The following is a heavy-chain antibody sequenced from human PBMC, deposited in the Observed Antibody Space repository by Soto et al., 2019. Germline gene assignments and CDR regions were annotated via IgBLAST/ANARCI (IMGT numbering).Heavy chain of an antibody. CDR3: ARALNWNNPHWFDP. CDR1: GFSLTFYW. CDR2: IKQDGSEQ. D-gene: IGHD1-20*01. V-gene: IGHV3-7*01. J-gene: IGHJ5*02. Sequence: GGSLRLSCAASGFSLTFYWMSWVRQAPGKGLEWVANIKQDGSEQYYVDSVKGRFTISRDNATNSMYLQMSSLRAEDTAVYYCARALNWNNPHWFDPWGQGTLVTVSS.